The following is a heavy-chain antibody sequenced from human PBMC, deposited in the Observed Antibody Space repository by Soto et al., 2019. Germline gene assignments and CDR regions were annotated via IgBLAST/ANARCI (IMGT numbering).Heavy chain of an antibody. J-gene: IGHJ6*02. V-gene: IGHV1-3*01. CDR2: INAGNGNT. CDR1: GYTLTSYA. CDR3: ARDPTYCSGGSCYSVYYYGMDV. Sequence: GASVKVSCKASGYTLTSYAMHWVRQAPGQRLEWMGWINAGNGNTKYSQKFQGRVTITRDTSASTAYMELSSLRSEDTAVYYCARDPTYCSGGSCYSVYYYGMDVWGQGTTVTVSS. D-gene: IGHD2-15*01.